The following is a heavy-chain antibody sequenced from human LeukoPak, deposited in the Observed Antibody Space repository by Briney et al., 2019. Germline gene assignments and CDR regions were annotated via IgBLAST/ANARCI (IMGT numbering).Heavy chain of an antibody. J-gene: IGHJ4*02. CDR2: IYYSGAS. CDR1: GDSISSNSYY. Sequence: SETLSLTCTVSGDSISSNSYYWGWIRQPPGKGLEWIGSIYYSGASYYNPSLKSRVIISVDTSKNQFSLKLSSVTAADTAVYYCAITYYDFWSGYGLDYWGQGTLVTVSS. CDR3: AITYYDFWSGYGLDY. V-gene: IGHV4-39*01. D-gene: IGHD3-3*01.